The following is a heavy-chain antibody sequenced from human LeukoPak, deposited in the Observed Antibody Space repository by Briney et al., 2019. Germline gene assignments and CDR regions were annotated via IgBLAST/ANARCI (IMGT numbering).Heavy chain of an antibody. J-gene: IGHJ4*02. V-gene: IGHV1-8*01. D-gene: IGHD3-10*01. CDR3: ARALWFGELLPLDY. CDR2: MNPNSGNT. CDR1: GYTFTSYD. Sequence: GASVKVSCKASGYTFTSYDINWVRKATEQGLERMGWMNPNSGNTGYAQKFQGRVTMTRNTSITTAYMDLSSLRSDDTAVYYCARALWFGELLPLDYWGQGTLVTVSS.